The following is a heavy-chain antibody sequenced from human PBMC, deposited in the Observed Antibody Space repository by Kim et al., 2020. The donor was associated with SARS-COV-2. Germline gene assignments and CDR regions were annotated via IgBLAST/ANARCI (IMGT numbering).Heavy chain of an antibody. CDR1: GGSFSGYY. J-gene: IGHJ6*02. D-gene: IGHD4-17*01. CDR3: ARAMKLNYGDRIYYYYGMDV. Sequence: SETLSLTCAVYGGSFSGYYWSWIRQPPGKGLEWIGEINHSGSTNYNPSLKSRVTISVDTSKNQFSLKLSSVTAADTAVYYCARAMKLNYGDRIYYYYGMDVWGQGTTVTVSS. V-gene: IGHV4-34*01. CDR2: INHSGST.